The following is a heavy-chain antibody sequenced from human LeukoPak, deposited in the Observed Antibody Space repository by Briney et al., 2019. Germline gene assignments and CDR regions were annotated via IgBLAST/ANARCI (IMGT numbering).Heavy chain of an antibody. Sequence: PGGSLRLSCATSGFTFSTYAMSWVRQAPGKGLEWVSLISGSGSGTHYADSVKGRFTISRDNSKNMLYLHMNTLRADDTAVYYCVRSGTEDGYNIYFDHWGQGTLVTVSS. V-gene: IGHV3-23*01. CDR1: GFTFSTYA. J-gene: IGHJ4*02. CDR3: VRSGTEDGYNIYFDH. D-gene: IGHD5-24*01. CDR2: ISGSGSGT.